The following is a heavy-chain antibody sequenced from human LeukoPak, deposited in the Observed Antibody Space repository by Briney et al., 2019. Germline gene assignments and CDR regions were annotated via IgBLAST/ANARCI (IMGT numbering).Heavy chain of an antibody. CDR1: GFTFSSYS. CDR2: ISSSSSTI. D-gene: IGHD4-17*01. J-gene: IGHJ3*02. CDR3: AKIYGDYVWAFDI. V-gene: IGHV3-48*01. Sequence: GGSLRLSYAASGFTFSSYSMNWVRQAPGKGLEWVSYISSSSSTIYYADSVKGRFTISRDNSKNTLYLQMNSLRAEDTAVYYCAKIYGDYVWAFDIWGQGTMVTVSS.